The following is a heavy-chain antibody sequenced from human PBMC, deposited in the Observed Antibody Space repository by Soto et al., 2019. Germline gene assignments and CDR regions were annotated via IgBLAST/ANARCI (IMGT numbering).Heavy chain of an antibody. CDR1: GGTFSSYA. V-gene: IGHV1-69*01. Sequence: QVQLVQSGAEVKKPGSSVKVSCKASGGTFSSYAISWVRQAPGQGLEWMGGIIPIFGTANYAQKFQGRVTITADESTSKAYMELSSLRSEDTGVYYCARDTGTYYYDSSGYRAYYFDSWGQGTLVTVSS. D-gene: IGHD3-22*01. CDR3: ARDTGTYYYDSSGYRAYYFDS. J-gene: IGHJ4*02. CDR2: IIPIFGTA.